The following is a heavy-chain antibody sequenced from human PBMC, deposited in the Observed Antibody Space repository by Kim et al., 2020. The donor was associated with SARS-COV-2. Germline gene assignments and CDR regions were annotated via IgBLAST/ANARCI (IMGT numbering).Heavy chain of an antibody. CDR1: GFTFSSYE. Sequence: GGSLRLSCAASGFTFSSYEMNWVRQAPGKGLEWVSYISSSGSTIYYADSVKGRFTISRDNAKNSLYLQMNSLRAEDTAVYYCARDGPMVTAEFDYWGQGTLVTVSS. J-gene: IGHJ4*02. CDR2: ISSSGSTI. D-gene: IGHD2-21*02. V-gene: IGHV3-48*03. CDR3: ARDGPMVTAEFDY.